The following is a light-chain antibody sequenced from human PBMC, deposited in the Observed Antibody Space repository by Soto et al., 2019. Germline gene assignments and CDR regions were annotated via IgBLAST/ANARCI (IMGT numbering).Light chain of an antibody. V-gene: IGKV3-15*01. Sequence: EIVMTQSPATLSVSPGERATLSCRASQSVSNNLAWSQQKPVQAPRLLISGASTRATGIPARFSGIGSGTEFALTVSSLQSEDFVVYYCQQYDNGPPTFGQGTNVDIK. CDR2: GAS. CDR3: QQYDNGPPT. J-gene: IGKJ1*01. CDR1: QSVSNN.